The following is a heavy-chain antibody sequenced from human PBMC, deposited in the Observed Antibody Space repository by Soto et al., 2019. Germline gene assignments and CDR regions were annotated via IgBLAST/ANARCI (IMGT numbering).Heavy chain of an antibody. CDR2: INHSGST. V-gene: IGHV4-34*01. J-gene: IGHJ6*02. Sequence: PSETLSLTCAVYGGSFSGYYWSWIRQPPGKGLEWIGEINHSGSTNYNPSLKSRVTISVDTSKNQFSLKLNSVTAADTAVYYCAREPKGEVGGPWYYYAMAVWGQGTRVTVSS. CDR1: GGSFSGYY. CDR3: AREPKGEVGGPWYYYAMAV. D-gene: IGHD1-26*01.